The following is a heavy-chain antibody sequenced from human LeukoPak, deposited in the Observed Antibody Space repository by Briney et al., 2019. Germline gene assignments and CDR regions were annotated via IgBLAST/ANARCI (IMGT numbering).Heavy chain of an antibody. CDR1: GYTFTSYG. Sequence: ASVKVSCKASGYTFTSYGISWVRQAPGQGLEWMGWISAYNGNTNHAQKLQGRVTMTTDTSTSTAYMELRSLRSDDTAVYYCARYDSSSWYYDCFDYWGQGTLVTVSS. D-gene: IGHD6-13*01. V-gene: IGHV1-18*01. CDR3: ARYDSSSWYYDCFDY. J-gene: IGHJ4*02. CDR2: ISAYNGNT.